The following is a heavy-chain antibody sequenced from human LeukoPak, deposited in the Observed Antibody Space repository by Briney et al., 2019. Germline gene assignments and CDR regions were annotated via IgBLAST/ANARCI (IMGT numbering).Heavy chain of an antibody. D-gene: IGHD4-23*01. V-gene: IGHV4-34*01. CDR2: INDRGHT. CDR1: GGSFSGYH. CDR3: ARDPTTVVSTPYYFDF. J-gene: IGHJ4*02. Sequence: SETLSLTCAVHGGSFSGYHWNWIPQSPGKGLEWIGEINDRGHTNYNPSLESRVTISVDTSKKQFSLKLNSVTAADTAVYYCARDPTTVVSTPYYFDFWGQGTLVT.